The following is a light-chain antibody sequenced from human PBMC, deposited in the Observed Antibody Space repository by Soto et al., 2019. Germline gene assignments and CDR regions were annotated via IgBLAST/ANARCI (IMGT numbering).Light chain of an antibody. CDR1: QSVTSSD. J-gene: IGKJ5*01. V-gene: IGKV3-20*01. CDR2: GSS. CDR3: QQYGSSLFT. Sequence: ETVFTQSPVTPFLFQEKKATPSCRARQSVTSSDLAWYQQKPGQAPRLLIYGSSIRATGIPDRFSGSGSETDFILSISRLEPEDFAVYCCQQYGSSLFTFGQGTRLEIK.